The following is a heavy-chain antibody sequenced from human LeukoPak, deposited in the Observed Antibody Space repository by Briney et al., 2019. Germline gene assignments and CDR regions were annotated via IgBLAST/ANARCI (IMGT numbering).Heavy chain of an antibody. J-gene: IGHJ4*02. D-gene: IGHD1-26*01. V-gene: IGHV3-23*01. Sequence: GGSLRLSCAASGFTFGTNAMSWVRQAPGKGLEWVSGISRGSITYYADSVKGRFTISRDNSKNTLYLQMNSLRAEDTAVYYCAKDLSAVGAADYWGQGTLVTVSS. CDR2: ISRGSIT. CDR1: GFTFGTNA. CDR3: AKDLSAVGAADY.